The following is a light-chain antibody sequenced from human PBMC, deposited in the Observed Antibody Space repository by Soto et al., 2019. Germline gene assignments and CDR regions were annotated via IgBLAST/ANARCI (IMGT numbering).Light chain of an antibody. CDR2: GAS. V-gene: IGKV3D-20*02. CDR1: QTFTTSS. J-gene: IGKJ1*01. Sequence: EIVLTQSPGTLSLSPGERATLSCRASQTFTTSSLAWYQQKPGQAPRLLISGASNRATGIPDRFSGSGSGTDFTLTISSLEPEDFAVYYCQQRSDWPRTFGQGTKVDIK. CDR3: QQRSDWPRT.